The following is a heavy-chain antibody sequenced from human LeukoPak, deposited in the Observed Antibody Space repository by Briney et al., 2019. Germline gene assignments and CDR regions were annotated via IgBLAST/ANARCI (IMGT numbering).Heavy chain of an antibody. J-gene: IGHJ4*02. CDR2: IGGRDGST. CDR1: GFTFSSYG. CDR3: AKGQGMQLLTY. V-gene: IGHV3-23*01. D-gene: IGHD2-2*01. Sequence: GGSLRLSCAASGFTFSSYGMSWVRQAPGKGLEWVSAIGGRDGSTYYADSVKGRFTISRDNSKNTLYVQMNSLRAEDTAVYYCAKGQGMQLLTYWGQGTLVTVSS.